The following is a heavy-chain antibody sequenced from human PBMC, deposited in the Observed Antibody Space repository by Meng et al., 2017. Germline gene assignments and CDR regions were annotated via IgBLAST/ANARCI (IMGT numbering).Heavy chain of an antibody. CDR3: ARENRADPTLIFDY. CDR1: GGSISSYY. Sequence: LSCTVSGGSISSYYWSWIRQPAGKGLEWIGRIYTSGSTNYNPSLKSRVTMSVDTSKNQFSLKLSSVTAADTAVYYCARENRADPTLIFDYWGQGTLVTVSS. J-gene: IGHJ4*02. D-gene: IGHD1-14*01. CDR2: IYTSGST. V-gene: IGHV4-4*07.